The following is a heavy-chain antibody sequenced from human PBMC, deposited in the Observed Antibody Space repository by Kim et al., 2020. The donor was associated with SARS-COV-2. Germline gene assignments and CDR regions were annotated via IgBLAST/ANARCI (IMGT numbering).Heavy chain of an antibody. J-gene: IGHJ4*02. CDR1: GHTLTELS. CDR2: FDLEDGET. CDR3: ATGIQFLEYFDY. D-gene: IGHD3-3*01. V-gene: IGHV1-24*01. Sequence: ASVKVSCKVSGHTLTELSMHWVRQAPGKGLEWMGGFDLEDGETIYAQKFQGRVTMTEDTSTDTAYMELSSLRSEDTAVYYCATGIQFLEYFDYWGQGTLVTVSS.